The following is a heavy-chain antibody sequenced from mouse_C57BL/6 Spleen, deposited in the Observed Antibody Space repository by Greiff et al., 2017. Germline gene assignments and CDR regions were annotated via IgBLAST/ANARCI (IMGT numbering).Heavy chain of an antibody. J-gene: IGHJ4*01. CDR1: GYTFTSYW. V-gene: IGHV1-55*01. D-gene: IGHD3-2*02. CDR2: IYPGSGST. Sequence: QVQLQQPGAELVKPGASVKMSCKASGYTFTSYWITWVKQRPGQGLEWIGDIYPGSGSTNYNEKFKSKATLTVDTSSSTAYMQLSSLTSEDSAVYYYARRSSDYVGDYAMDDWGQGTSVTVSS. CDR3: ARRSSDYVGDYAMDD.